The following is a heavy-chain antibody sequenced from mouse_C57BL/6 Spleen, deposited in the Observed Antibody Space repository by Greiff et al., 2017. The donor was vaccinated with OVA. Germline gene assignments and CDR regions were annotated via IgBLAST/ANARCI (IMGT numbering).Heavy chain of an antibody. V-gene: IGHV1-82*01. J-gene: IGHJ4*01. D-gene: IGHD2-2*01. CDR3: AKGNYGYDGAMDY. CDR2: IYPGDGDT. Sequence: QVQLQQSGPELVKPGASVTISCKASGYAFSSSWRNWVKQRPGKGLEWIGRIYPGDGDTNYNGKFKGKATLTADKSSSTAYMQLSSLTSEDSAVYFCAKGNYGYDGAMDYWGQGTSVTVSS. CDR1: GYAFSSSW.